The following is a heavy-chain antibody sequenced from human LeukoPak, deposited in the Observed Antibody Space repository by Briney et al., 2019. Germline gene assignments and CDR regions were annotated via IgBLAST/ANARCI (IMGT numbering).Heavy chain of an antibody. Sequence: GGSLRLSCAASGFTFNTYNMNWVRQAPGKGLEWVGFIRSKAYGGTTEYAASVKGRFTISRDDSKSIAYLQMNSLKTEDTAVYYCTRGRGYYDSSGYWYWGQGTLVTVSS. J-gene: IGHJ4*02. CDR3: TRGRGYYDSSGYWY. D-gene: IGHD3-22*01. CDR2: IRSKAYGGTT. V-gene: IGHV3-49*04. CDR1: GFTFNTYN.